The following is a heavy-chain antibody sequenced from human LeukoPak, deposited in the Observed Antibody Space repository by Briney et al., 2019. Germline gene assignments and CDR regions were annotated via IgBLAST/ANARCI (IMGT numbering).Heavy chain of an antibody. CDR2: IFSSGST. V-gene: IGHV4-4*07. J-gene: IGHJ5*02. D-gene: IGHD3-10*01. Sequence: SETLSLTCTVSGGSISNYYWSWIRQPAGKGLEWVGRIFSSGSTSYNPSLKSRVTMSVDTSKNHFSLKLSSVTAADTAVYYCARNRYYYGSRNYGVPTWFDPWGQGTLVTVSS. CDR1: GGSISNYY. CDR3: ARNRYYYGSRNYGVPTWFDP.